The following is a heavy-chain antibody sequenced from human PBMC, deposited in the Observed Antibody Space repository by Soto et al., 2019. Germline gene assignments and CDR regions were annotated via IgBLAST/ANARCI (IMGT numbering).Heavy chain of an antibody. J-gene: IGHJ4*02. CDR2: ILNDGGGR. Sequence: EVQLLESGGGPVQPGGSLRLSCAASGFTLSTYMMTWVRQAPGKGLGWVSSILNDGGGREYADSVKGRFTISRDISKNTLYLQMNNLRPDDTAVYYCAVLGYCTGTTCNWGQGTLVTVSS. CDR3: AVLGYCTGTTCN. CDR1: GFTLSTYM. V-gene: IGHV3-23*01. D-gene: IGHD2-8*02.